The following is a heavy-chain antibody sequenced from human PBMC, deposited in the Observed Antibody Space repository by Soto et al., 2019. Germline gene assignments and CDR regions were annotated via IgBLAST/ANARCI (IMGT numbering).Heavy chain of an antibody. CDR3: ARHSLALRKNNWFDP. Sequence: GTLTLTCTVSGDSIISSDFYWGWVRQPPGKGLEWIGSIFYLGSSYYNPSLKSRVTMSVDTSKNQFSLRLRSVTAADTALYFCARHSLALRKNNWFDPWGQGIMVTVSS. CDR1: GDSIISSDFY. J-gene: IGHJ5*02. CDR2: IFYLGSS. D-gene: IGHD3-3*02. V-gene: IGHV4-39*01.